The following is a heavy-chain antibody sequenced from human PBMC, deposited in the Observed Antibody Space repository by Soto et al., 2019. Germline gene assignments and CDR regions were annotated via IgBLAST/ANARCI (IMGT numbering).Heavy chain of an antibody. J-gene: IGHJ6*02. D-gene: IGHD1-1*01. Sequence: QVQLVQSGAEVKKPGSSVKVSCKASGGTFSSYAISWVRQAPGQGLEWMGGIIPIFGTANYAQKFQGRVTITADESTSTDYMALSSLRSEDTAVYYCARPNSPHGPYYYCGMDGWGQRTTVTVSS. CDR3: ARPNSPHGPYYYCGMDG. CDR1: GGTFSSYA. CDR2: IIPIFGTA. V-gene: IGHV1-69*01.